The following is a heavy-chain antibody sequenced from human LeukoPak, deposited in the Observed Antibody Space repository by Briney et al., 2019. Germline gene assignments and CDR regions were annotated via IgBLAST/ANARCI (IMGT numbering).Heavy chain of an antibody. Sequence: GGSLRLSCAASGFTFSTYAVNWVRQAPGKGLEWVSAISSSGGTTYYAGSVKGRFSISRDNSKNMLYLQMNSLRVEDTAVYYCAKDRNSWPTNFDSWGQRTLVTVSA. D-gene: IGHD2/OR15-2a*01. CDR3: AKDRNSWPTNFDS. V-gene: IGHV3-23*01. CDR2: ISSSGGTT. J-gene: IGHJ4*02. CDR1: GFTFSTYA.